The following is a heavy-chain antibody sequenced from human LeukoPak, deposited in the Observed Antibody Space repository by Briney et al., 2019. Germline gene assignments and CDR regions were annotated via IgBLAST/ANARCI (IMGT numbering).Heavy chain of an antibody. CDR2: ISSSSNYI. J-gene: IGHJ4*02. D-gene: IGHD6-19*01. Sequence: KTGGSLRLSCAASGFTFSSYSMNWVRQAPGKGLEWVSSISSSSNYIYYADSVKGRFTISRDNAKNSLYLQMNSLRAEDTAVYYCARDSSGASSERNLDYWGQGTLVTVSS. V-gene: IGHV3-21*01. CDR1: GFTFSSYS. CDR3: ARDSSGASSERNLDY.